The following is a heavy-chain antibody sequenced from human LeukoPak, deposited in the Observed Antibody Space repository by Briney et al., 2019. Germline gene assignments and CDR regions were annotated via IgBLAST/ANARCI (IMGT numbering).Heavy chain of an antibody. Sequence: SETLSLTCTVSGASISGYYWSWLRQPPGKELEWIGYIHTSGSTRFNPSLQSRVTLSFDTSKDQFSLKLTSLTAADTAVYYCARHLSSTSYPFYYSLDVWGKGTTVTVSS. CDR2: IHTSGST. CDR3: ARHLSSTSYPFYYSLDV. V-gene: IGHV4-4*09. J-gene: IGHJ6*03. D-gene: IGHD2-2*02. CDR1: GASISGYY.